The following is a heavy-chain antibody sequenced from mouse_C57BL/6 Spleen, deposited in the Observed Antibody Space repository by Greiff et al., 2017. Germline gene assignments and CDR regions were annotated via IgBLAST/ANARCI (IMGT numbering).Heavy chain of an antibody. V-gene: IGHV1-82*01. Sequence: QVQLQQSGPELVKPGASVKISCKASGYAFSSSWMNWVKQRPGKGLEWIGRIYPGDGDTNYNGKFKGKATLTADKSSSTAYMQLSSLTSEDSAVYFCARDGSIYYHGSSWYFDVWGTGTTVTVSS. D-gene: IGHD1-1*01. CDR3: ARDGSIYYHGSSWYFDV. CDR2: IYPGDGDT. CDR1: GYAFSSSW. J-gene: IGHJ1*03.